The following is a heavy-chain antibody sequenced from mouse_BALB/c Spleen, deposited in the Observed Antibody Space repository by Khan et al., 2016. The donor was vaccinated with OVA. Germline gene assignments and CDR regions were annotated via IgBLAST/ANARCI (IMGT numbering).Heavy chain of an antibody. D-gene: IGHD1-1*01. V-gene: IGHV9-3-1*01. Sequence: QIQLVQSGPELKKPGETVKISCKASGYTFTNYGMNWVKQAPGKGLKWMGWINTYTGEPTYADDFKGRFAFSLETSASTAYLQINNLKNEDTATYCCASRYGIYYAMDYWGQGTSVTVSS. J-gene: IGHJ4*01. CDR1: GYTFTNYG. CDR3: ASRYGIYYAMDY. CDR2: INTYTGEP.